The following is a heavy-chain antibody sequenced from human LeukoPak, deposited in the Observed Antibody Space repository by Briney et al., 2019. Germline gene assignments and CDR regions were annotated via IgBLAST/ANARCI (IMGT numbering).Heavy chain of an antibody. V-gene: IGHV4-59*01. J-gene: IGHJ6*02. Sequence: SETLSLTCTVSGGPISSYYWSWIRQPPGKGLEWIGYIYYSGSTNYNPSLKSRVTISVDTSKNQFSLKLSSVTAADTAVYYCARETRDGYNDYYYCGMDVWGQGTTVTVSS. CDR3: ARETRDGYNDYYYCGMDV. CDR1: GGPISSYY. D-gene: IGHD5-24*01. CDR2: IYYSGST.